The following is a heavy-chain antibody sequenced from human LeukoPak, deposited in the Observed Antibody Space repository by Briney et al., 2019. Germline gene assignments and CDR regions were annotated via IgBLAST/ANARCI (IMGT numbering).Heavy chain of an antibody. CDR3: ARLPLRDNTPRAYFDY. Sequence: PGGSLRLSCAASGFTFDDYAMHWVRQAPGKGLEWVSGISWNSGSIGYADSVKGRFTISRDNAKNSLYLQMNSLRAEDTAVYYCARLPLRDNTPRAYFDYWGQGTLVTVSS. D-gene: IGHD3-16*01. CDR2: ISWNSGSI. V-gene: IGHV3-9*01. CDR1: GFTFDDYA. J-gene: IGHJ4*02.